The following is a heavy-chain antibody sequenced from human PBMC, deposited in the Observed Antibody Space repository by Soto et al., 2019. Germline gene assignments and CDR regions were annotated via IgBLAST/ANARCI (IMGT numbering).Heavy chain of an antibody. V-gene: IGHV3-21*04. Sequence: GGSLRLSCAASGFTFSSSTMHWVRQAPGKGLEWVSSISTSSTYRYIADSVTGRFTISRDNAQNSLYLQMTSLRAEDTAVYYCARDGSGAAANPYFDYWGQGTLVTVSS. CDR2: ISTSSTYR. CDR1: GFTFSSST. D-gene: IGHD2-2*01. J-gene: IGHJ4*02. CDR3: ARDGSGAAANPYFDY.